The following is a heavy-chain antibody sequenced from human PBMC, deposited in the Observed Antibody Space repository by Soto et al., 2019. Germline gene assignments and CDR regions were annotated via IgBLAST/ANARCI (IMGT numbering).Heavy chain of an antibody. CDR1: GFTFGDYA. Sequence: GGSLRLSCTASGFTFGDYAMSWVRQAPGKGLEWVGFIRSKAYGGTTEYAASVKGRFTISRDDSKSIAYLQMNRLKTEDTAVCYCPRDCGRSSSRPFDNWGQGTLVTVSS. D-gene: IGHD6-6*01. CDR2: IRSKAYGGTT. J-gene: IGHJ4*02. V-gene: IGHV3-49*04. CDR3: PRDCGRSSSRPFDN.